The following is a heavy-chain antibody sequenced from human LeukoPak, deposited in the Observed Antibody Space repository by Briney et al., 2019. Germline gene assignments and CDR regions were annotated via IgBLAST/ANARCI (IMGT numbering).Heavy chain of an antibody. CDR2: ISWDGGST. J-gene: IGHJ3*02. CDR1: GFTFDDYA. V-gene: IGHV3-43D*04. Sequence: PGGSLRLSCAASGFTFDDYAMHWVRQAPGKGLEWVSLISWDGGSTYYADSVKGRFTISRDNSKNSLYLQMNSLRAEDTALYYCAKVAYGHDAFDIRGQGTMVTVSS. D-gene: IGHD3-16*01. CDR3: AKVAYGHDAFDI.